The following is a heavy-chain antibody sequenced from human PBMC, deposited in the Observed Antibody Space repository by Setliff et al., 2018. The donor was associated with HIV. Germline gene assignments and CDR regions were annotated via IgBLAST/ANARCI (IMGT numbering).Heavy chain of an antibody. Sequence: ASVKVSCKASGYTFTTYDINWVRQATGQGLEWMGWMNPNSGNTGYAQKSQGRVTMTRNTSISTAYMELSSLTSDDTAVYYCARRELLITRNLDYWGQGTLVTVSS. CDR2: MNPNSGNT. D-gene: IGHD1-26*01. CDR1: GYTFTTYD. J-gene: IGHJ4*02. V-gene: IGHV1-8*02. CDR3: ARRELLITRNLDY.